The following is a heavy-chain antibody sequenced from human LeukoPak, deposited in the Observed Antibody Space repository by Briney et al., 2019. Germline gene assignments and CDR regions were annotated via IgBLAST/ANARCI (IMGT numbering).Heavy chain of an antibody. J-gene: IGHJ4*02. CDR1: GFTFSSYW. D-gene: IGHD3-3*01. CDR2: INSDGSST. CDR3: AKDPNPFYDFWSGYK. Sequence: GGSLRLSCAASGFTFSSYWMHWVRQAPGKGLVWVSRINSDGSSTSYADSVKGRFTISRDNSKNTLYLQMNSLRGEDTAVYYCAKDPNPFYDFWSGYKWGQGTLVTVSS. V-gene: IGHV3-74*01.